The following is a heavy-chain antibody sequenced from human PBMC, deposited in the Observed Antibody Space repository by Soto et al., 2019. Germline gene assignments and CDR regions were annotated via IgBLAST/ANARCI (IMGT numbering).Heavy chain of an antibody. J-gene: IGHJ6*02. Sequence: PSETLSLTCTVSGGSISSYYWSWIRQPPGKGLEWIGYIYSSGSTNYNPSLKSRVTISVDTSKNQFSLKLSSVTAADTAVYYCARVSGSYYYGMDVWGQGTTVT. CDR2: IYSSGST. CDR3: ARVSGSYYYGMDV. CDR1: GGSISSYY. V-gene: IGHV4-59*12. D-gene: IGHD1-26*01.